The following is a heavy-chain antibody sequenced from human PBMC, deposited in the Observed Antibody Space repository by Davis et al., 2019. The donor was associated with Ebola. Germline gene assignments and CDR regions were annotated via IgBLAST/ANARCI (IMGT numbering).Heavy chain of an antibody. D-gene: IGHD5-18*01. CDR2: ISAYNGNT. CDR3: ARIKDTTMDY. CDR1: GGTFSSYG. V-gene: IGHV1-69*10. J-gene: IGHJ4*02. Sequence: SVKVSCKASGGTFSSYGISWVRQAPGQGLEWMGWISAYNGNTNYAQKFQGRVTITADKSTSTAYMELNSLRAEDTAVFYCARIKDTTMDYWGQGTLVTVSS.